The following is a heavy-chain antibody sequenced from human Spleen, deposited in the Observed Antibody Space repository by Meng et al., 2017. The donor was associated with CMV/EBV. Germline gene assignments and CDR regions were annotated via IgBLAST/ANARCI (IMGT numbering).Heavy chain of an antibody. CDR3: ARAFHYSNSNWFEP. Sequence: QVQLVQSGAEVKKPXXXXXVXCKASGGTFSSYAISWVRQAPGQGLEWMGGIIPIFGTANYAQKFQGRVTITADESTSTAYMELSSLRSEDTAVYYCARAFHYSNSNWFEPWGQGTLGTVSS. CDR1: GGTFSSYA. J-gene: IGHJ5*02. CDR2: IIPIFGTA. V-gene: IGHV1-69*12. D-gene: IGHD4-11*01.